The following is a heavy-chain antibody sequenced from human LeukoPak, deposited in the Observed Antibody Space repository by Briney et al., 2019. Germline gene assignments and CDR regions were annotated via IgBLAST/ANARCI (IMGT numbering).Heavy chain of an antibody. J-gene: IGHJ2*01. CDR2: FYYSDST. D-gene: IGHD5-24*01. Sequence: SETLSLTCTVSGGSISSSSYYWGWIRQAPGKGLEWIGNFYYSDSTYYNPSLKSRVTISGDTSKNQFSLKLRSVTAADTAVYYCARGLQFPDWYFDLWGRGTLVTVSS. CDR3: ARGLQFPDWYFDL. V-gene: IGHV4-39*07. CDR1: GGSISSSSYY.